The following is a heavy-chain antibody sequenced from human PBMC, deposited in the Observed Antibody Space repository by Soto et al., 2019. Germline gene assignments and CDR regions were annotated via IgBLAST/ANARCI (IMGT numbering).Heavy chain of an antibody. Sequence: QVQLVESGGGVVQPGRSLRLSCAASGFTFSSYGMHWVRQAPGKGLEWVAVIWYDGSNKYYADSVKGRFTISRDNSKNTLYLQRNSLRAEDTAVYYCARTPDGGNSGAGMDVWGQGTTVTVSS. J-gene: IGHJ6*02. CDR1: GFTFSSYG. CDR3: ARTPDGGNSGAGMDV. D-gene: IGHD2-21*02. V-gene: IGHV3-33*01. CDR2: IWYDGSNK.